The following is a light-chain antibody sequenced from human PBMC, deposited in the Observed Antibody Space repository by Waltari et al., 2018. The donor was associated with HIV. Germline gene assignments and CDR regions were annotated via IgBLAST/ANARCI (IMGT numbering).Light chain of an antibody. CDR1: QSVLYSSNNKNF. CDR2: WAS. CDR3: QQYYSTPLT. J-gene: IGKJ4*01. Sequence: IVMTLSLDSLAVSLGVRATINCRSSQSVLYSSNNKNFLAWYQQKPGQPPKLLIYWASSRESGVPDRFSGSGSGTDFTLTISSLQAEDVAVYYCQQYYSTPLTFGGGTKVEIK. V-gene: IGKV4-1*01.